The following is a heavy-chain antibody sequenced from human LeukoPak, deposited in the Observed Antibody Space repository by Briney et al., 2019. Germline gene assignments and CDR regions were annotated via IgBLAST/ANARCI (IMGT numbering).Heavy chain of an antibody. Sequence: QPGRSLRLSCAASGFTFSSYAMHWVRQAPGKGLEWVAVISYDGSNKYYADSVKGRFTISRDNSKNTLYLQMNSLRAEDTAVYYCARDWGYSSSWDAFDIWGQGTMVTVSS. V-gene: IGHV3-30-3*01. D-gene: IGHD6-13*01. CDR1: GFTFSSYA. J-gene: IGHJ3*02. CDR3: ARDWGYSSSWDAFDI. CDR2: ISYDGSNK.